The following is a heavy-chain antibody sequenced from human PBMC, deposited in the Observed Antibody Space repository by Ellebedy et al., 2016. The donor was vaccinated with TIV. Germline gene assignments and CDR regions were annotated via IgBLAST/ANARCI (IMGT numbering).Heavy chain of an antibody. J-gene: IGHJ4*02. CDR3: ARAPTAVRYFDY. CDR2: INHGENT. CDR1: GGSFRGYY. Sequence: GSLRLSXAVYGGSFRGYYWSWIRQPPGKGLEWMGEINHGENTNYNPPLKTRVTISIDTSKHQFSLRLSSVTAADTAVYYCARAPTAVRYFDYWGQGTLVTVSS. D-gene: IGHD4-17*01. V-gene: IGHV4-34*01.